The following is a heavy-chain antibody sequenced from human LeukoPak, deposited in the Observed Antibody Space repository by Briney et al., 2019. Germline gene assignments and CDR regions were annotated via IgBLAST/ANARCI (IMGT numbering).Heavy chain of an antibody. J-gene: IGHJ1*01. CDR1: GLRFSDYY. V-gene: IGHV3-11*01. Sequence: PGGSLRLSCAASGLRFSDYYVSWIRQAPGKGLQWVSYISSGGDIMHYADSVKGRFTSSRDNAKNSGYLEMNSLGAEDTAVYYCATNLIGAGGYFQQWGQGNLVTVSS. CDR3: ATNLIGAGGYFQQ. D-gene: IGHD2/OR15-2a*01. CDR2: ISSGGDIM.